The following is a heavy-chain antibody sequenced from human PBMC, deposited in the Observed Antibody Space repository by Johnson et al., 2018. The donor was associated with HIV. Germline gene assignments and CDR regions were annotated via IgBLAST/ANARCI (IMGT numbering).Heavy chain of an antibody. D-gene: IGHD1-26*01. Sequence: QVQLVESGGGVVQPGRSLRIYCAVSEFTFSNYAMHWVRLTPGKGLQWVAVISYDGTNKYYADPVKGRFTISRDTSKNTLYLQMDSLRGEDSALYYCARGRKDIDGADGLDKDAFDMWGQGTLVTVSS. CDR3: ARGRKDIDGADGLDKDAFDM. CDR2: ISYDGTNK. CDR1: EFTFSNYA. V-gene: IGHV3-30*04. J-gene: IGHJ3*02.